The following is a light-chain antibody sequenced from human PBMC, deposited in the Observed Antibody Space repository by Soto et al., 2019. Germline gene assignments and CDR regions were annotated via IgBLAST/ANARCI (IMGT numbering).Light chain of an antibody. CDR1: SSDVGSYDL. Sequence: QSVLTQPASVSGSPGQSIAISCTGTSSDVGSYDLVSWYQQYPGKAPKLMIYEVTKRPSGVSSRFSGSRSGNTASLTISGLQAEDEADYYCCSSAGGGTYVFGTGTKLTVL. V-gene: IGLV2-23*02. J-gene: IGLJ1*01. CDR3: CSSAGGGTYV. CDR2: EVT.